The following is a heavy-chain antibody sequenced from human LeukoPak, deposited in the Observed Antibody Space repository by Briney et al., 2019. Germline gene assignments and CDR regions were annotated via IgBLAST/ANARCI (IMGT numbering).Heavy chain of an antibody. V-gene: IGHV4-59*02. CDR3: ARAWSTVGYFDY. Sequence: PGGSLRLSCAASGFTVSSNYMSWIRQPPGKGLEWIGYIYYSGSTNSNPSLKSRVTISVDTSKNQFSLKLSSVTAADTAIYYCARAWSTVGYFDYWDQGTLVTVSS. CDR1: GFTVSSNY. CDR2: IYYSGST. D-gene: IGHD4-23*01. J-gene: IGHJ4*01.